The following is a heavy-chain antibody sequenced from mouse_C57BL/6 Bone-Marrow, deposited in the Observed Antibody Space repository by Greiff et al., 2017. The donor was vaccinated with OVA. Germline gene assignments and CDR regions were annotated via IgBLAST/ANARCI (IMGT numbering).Heavy chain of an antibody. V-gene: IGHV1-69*01. D-gene: IGHD1-2*01. CDR1: GYTFTSYW. Sequence: QVQLQQPGAELVMPGASVKLSCKASGYTFTSYWMHWVKQRPGQGLEWIGEIDPSDIYTNYNQKFKGKSTLTVDKSSSTAYMQLSSLTSEDSAVYYCALHYYGYYFDYWGQGTTLTVSS. J-gene: IGHJ2*01. CDR3: ALHYYGYYFDY. CDR2: IDPSDIYT.